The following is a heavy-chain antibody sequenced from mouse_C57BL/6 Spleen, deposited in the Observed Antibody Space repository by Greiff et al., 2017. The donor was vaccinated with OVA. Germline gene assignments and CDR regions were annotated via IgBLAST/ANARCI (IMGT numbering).Heavy chain of an antibody. D-gene: IGHD3-1*01. CDR3: VRNEGSGYFAY. CDR1: GFSFNTYA. Sequence: EVQLVESGGGLVQPKGSLKLSCAASGFSFNTYAMNWVRQAPGKGLEWVARIRSKSNNYATYYADSVKDRFTISRDDSESMLYLQMNNLKTEDTAMYYCVRNEGSGYFAYWGQGTLVTVAA. CDR2: IRSKSNNYAT. V-gene: IGHV10-1*01. J-gene: IGHJ3*01.